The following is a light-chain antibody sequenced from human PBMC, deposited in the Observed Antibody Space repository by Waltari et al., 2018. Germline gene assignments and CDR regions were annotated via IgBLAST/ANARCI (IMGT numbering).Light chain of an antibody. Sequence: DIPMTQSPSSLSASVGDRVTITCRASQSIGIYLNWYQQKPGKAPNLLIYGASTLQSGVPSRFTGSGSGTDFTLTISSLQPEDFATFYCQQSYGTPYTFGQGTQLEIK. CDR3: QQSYGTPYT. V-gene: IGKV1-39*01. CDR1: QSIGIY. J-gene: IGKJ2*01. CDR2: GAS.